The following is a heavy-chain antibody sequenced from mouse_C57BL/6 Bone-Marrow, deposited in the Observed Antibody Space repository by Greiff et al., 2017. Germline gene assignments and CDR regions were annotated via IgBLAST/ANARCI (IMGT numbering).Heavy chain of an antibody. V-gene: IGHV14-4*01. CDR2: IDPENGDT. CDR1: GFNIKDDY. Sequence: EVKVVESGAELVRPGASVTLSCTASGFNIKDDYMHWVKQRPEQGLEWIGWIDPENGDTEYASKFQGKATITADTSSNTAYLQLSSLTSEDTAVYDCTTYDYGSSFFDYWGQGTTLTVSA. D-gene: IGHD1-1*01. CDR3: TTYDYGSSFFDY. J-gene: IGHJ2*01.